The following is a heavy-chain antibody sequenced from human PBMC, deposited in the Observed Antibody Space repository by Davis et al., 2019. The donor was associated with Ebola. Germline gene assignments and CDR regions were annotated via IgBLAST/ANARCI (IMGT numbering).Heavy chain of an antibody. Sequence: SETLSLTCTVSGGSISSYYWSWIRQPPGKGLAWIGEIYHSGSTNYNPSLKSRVTISVDKSKNQFSLKLSSVTAADTAVYYCAREVALDAFDIWGQGTMVTVSS. CDR3: AREVALDAFDI. CDR2: IYHSGST. D-gene: IGHD5-12*01. J-gene: IGHJ3*02. CDR1: GGSISSYY. V-gene: IGHV4-59*12.